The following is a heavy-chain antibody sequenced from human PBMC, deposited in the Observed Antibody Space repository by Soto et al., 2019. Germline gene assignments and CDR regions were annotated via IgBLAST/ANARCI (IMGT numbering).Heavy chain of an antibody. J-gene: IGHJ6*02. Sequence: SETLSLTCTVSGGSISSSSYYWGWIRQPPGKGLEWIGSIYYSGSTYYNPSLKRRVTISVDTSKNQISLKLSSVTAEDTALYYCARRLYYDSSGFEGGGMDVWGQGTTVTVSS. CDR2: IYYSGST. D-gene: IGHD3-22*01. CDR1: GGSISSSSYY. V-gene: IGHV4-39*01. CDR3: ARRLYYDSSGFEGGGMDV.